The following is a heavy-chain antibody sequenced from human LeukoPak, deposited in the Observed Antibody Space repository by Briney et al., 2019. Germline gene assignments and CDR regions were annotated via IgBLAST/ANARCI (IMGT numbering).Heavy chain of an antibody. CDR1: GGTFSSYA. J-gene: IGHJ4*02. Sequence: ASVKVSCKASGGTFSSYAISWVRQAPGQGLEWMGGIIPIFGTANYAQKFQGRVTITADKSTSTAYMELSSLRSEDTAVYYCARERRMDTAMVYFDYWGQGTLVTVSS. CDR3: ARERRMDTAMVYFDY. V-gene: IGHV1-69*06. CDR2: IIPIFGTA. D-gene: IGHD5-18*01.